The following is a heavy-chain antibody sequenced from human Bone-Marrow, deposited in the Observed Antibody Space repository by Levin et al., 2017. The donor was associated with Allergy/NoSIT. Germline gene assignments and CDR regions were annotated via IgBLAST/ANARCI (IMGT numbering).Heavy chain of an antibody. V-gene: IGHV3-48*02. J-gene: IGHJ6*02. Sequence: GESLKISCAASGFDFKSYSMNWVRQAPGKRPEWISYISSSSSAIYYADSVRGRFTVSRDNAMNSVSLQMDSLRDKDTALYYCARTELSLGWTYHGMDVWGPGITVTVSS. CDR1: GFDFKSYS. D-gene: IGHD6-19*01. CDR2: ISSSSSAI. CDR3: ARTELSLGWTYHGMDV.